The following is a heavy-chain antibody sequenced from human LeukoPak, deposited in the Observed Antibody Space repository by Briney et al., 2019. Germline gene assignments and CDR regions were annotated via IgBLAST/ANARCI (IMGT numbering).Heavy chain of an antibody. CDR2: IYTSGST. V-gene: IGHV4-4*07. CDR3: ARERWEVEYFDY. Sequence: SETLSLTCTASGGSISSYYWSWIRQPAGKGLEWIGRIYTSGSTNYNPSLKSRVTMSVDTSKNQFSLKLSSVTAADTAVYYCARERWEVEYFDYWGQGTLVTVSS. D-gene: IGHD5-24*01. CDR1: GGSISSYY. J-gene: IGHJ4*02.